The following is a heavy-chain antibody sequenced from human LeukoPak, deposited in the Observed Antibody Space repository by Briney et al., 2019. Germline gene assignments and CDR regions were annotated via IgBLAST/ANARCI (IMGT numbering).Heavy chain of an antibody. V-gene: IGHV4-39*01. CDR1: GGSISSNSYY. D-gene: IGHD2-21*01. J-gene: IGHJ4*02. CDR3: TRRAWGLHYFDY. CDR2: VYYSEIT. Sequence: SETLSLTCTVSGGSISSNSYYWGWIRQPPGKGLEWIGNVYYSEITYYNPSLKSRVTISGDTSKNQFSLTLSSVTAADTAVYYCTRRAWGLHYFDYWGQGTLVTVSS.